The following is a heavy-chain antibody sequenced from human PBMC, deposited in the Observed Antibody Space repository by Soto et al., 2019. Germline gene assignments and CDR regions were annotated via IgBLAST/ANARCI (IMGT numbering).Heavy chain of an antibody. CDR2: INNSGGRT. J-gene: IGHJ4*02. Sequence: GGSLRLSCAASGLTLSSYAMSWVRQAPEKGLEWVSGINNSGGRTYYADSVKGRFTISRDNSKNTLYLQMNSLRAEDTAVYYCAYSSTPFDYWGQGTLVTVSS. CDR3: AYSSTPFDY. CDR1: GLTLSSYA. D-gene: IGHD6-13*01. V-gene: IGHV3-23*01.